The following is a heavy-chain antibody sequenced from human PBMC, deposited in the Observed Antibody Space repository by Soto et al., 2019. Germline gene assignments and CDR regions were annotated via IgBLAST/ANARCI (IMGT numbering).Heavy chain of an antibody. CDR1: GGSISSGGYY. D-gene: IGHD3-22*01. CDR3: ARASSEQYYYDSSGYYRPYYYYGMDV. Sequence: SETLSLTCTVSGGSISSGGYYWSWIRQHPGKGLEWIGYIYYSGSTYYNPSLKSRVTISVDTSKNQFSLKLSSVTAADTAVYYCARASSEQYYYDSSGYYRPYYYYGMDVWGQGTTVTVSS. V-gene: IGHV4-31*03. CDR2: IYYSGST. J-gene: IGHJ6*02.